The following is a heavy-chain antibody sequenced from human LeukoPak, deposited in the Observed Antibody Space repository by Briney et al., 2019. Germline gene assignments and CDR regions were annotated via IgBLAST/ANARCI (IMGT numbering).Heavy chain of an antibody. V-gene: IGHV1-2*02. CDR1: AYTFTNYY. CDR2: INPYSGGK. D-gene: IGHD3-22*01. Sequence: GASVTVSFKPSAYTFTNYYLQWVRQAPAQGLEWMGWINPYSGGKNYAHKCQDRVTMTRDTSISTACMELSRLRSDDTAEYYCARALYYYSSGYYSCSYYYFEHWGQGTLVTVSS. CDR3: ARALYYYSSGYYSCSYYYFEH. J-gene: IGHJ1*01.